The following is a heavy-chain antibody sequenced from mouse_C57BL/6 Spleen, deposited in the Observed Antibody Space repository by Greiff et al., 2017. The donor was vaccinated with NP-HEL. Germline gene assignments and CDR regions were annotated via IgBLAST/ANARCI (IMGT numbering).Heavy chain of an antibody. V-gene: IGHV5-17*01. CDR3: ARGGYNYYWYFDV. CDR1: GFTFSDYG. D-gene: IGHD1-3*01. CDR2: ISSGSSTI. Sequence: EVQLVESGGGLVKPGGSLKLSCAASGFTFSDYGMHWVRQAPEKGLEWVAYISSGSSTIYYADTVKGRFTISRDNAKNTLFLQMTSLRSEDTAMYYCARGGYNYYWYFDVWGTGTTVTVSS. J-gene: IGHJ1*03.